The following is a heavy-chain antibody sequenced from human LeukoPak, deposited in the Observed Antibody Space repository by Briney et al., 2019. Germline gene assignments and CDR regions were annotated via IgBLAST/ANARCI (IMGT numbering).Heavy chain of an antibody. CDR2: ISSSSSYI. CDR3: ARAGTMVRGVIITPPYGMDV. CDR1: GFTFSSYS. D-gene: IGHD3-10*01. V-gene: IGHV3-21*01. Sequence: GGSLRLSCAASGFTFSSYSMNWVRRAPGKGLEWVSSISSSSSYIYYADSVKGRFTISRDNAKNSLYLQMNSLRAEDTAVYYCARAGTMVRGVIITPPYGMDVWGKGTTVTVSS. J-gene: IGHJ6*04.